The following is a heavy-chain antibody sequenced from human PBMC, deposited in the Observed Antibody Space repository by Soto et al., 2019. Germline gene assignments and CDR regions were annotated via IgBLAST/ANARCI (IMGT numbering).Heavy chain of an antibody. D-gene: IGHD4-17*01. V-gene: IGHV3-30-3*01. CDR3: ARDQVKGTMTIL. CDR1: GFTFINDA. CDR2: ISYDGSNK. J-gene: IGHJ4*02. Sequence: GGSLRLSCAASGFTFINDAMHWVRQAPGKGLEGVAVISYDGSNKYYADSVKGRFTISRDNSKNTMYLQMNSLSAEDTAVYHCARDQVKGTMTILWGQGTLVTVSS.